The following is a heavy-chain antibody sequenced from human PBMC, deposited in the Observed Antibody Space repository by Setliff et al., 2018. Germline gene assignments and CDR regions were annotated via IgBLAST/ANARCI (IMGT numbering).Heavy chain of an antibody. J-gene: IGHJ5*02. CDR3: ARALPLGFRSALIP. D-gene: IGHD3-16*02. CDR1: GGSISSYY. V-gene: IGHV4-59*12. Sequence: PSETLSLTCTVSGGSISSYYWSWIRQPPGKGLEWIGYIYYSGSTNYNPSLKSRVTISVDKSKNQFSLKLSSVTAADTAVYYCARALPLGFRSALIPWGQGTLVTVSS. CDR2: IYYSGST.